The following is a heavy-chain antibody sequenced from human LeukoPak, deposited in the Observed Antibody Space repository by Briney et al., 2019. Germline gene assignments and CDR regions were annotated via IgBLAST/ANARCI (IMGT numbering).Heavy chain of an antibody. CDR3: ARDTGYYDSSGYLDDAFDI. CDR2: IFYSGRT. D-gene: IGHD3-22*01. CDR1: GGSISSYY. V-gene: IGHV4-59*01. J-gene: IGHJ3*02. Sequence: SETLSLTCTVSGGSISSYYWNWIRQPPGKGLEWIGYIFYSGRTNYNPSLKSRVTISVDTSKNWFSLRLTSVTAADTAVYYCARDTGYYDSSGYLDDAFDIWGQGTMVTVSS.